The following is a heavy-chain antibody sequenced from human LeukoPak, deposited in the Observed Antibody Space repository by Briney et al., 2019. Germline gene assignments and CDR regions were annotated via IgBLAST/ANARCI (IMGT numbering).Heavy chain of an antibody. D-gene: IGHD4-17*01. J-gene: IGHJ3*02. CDR3: AKDRTYDYGTYDAFDI. V-gene: IGHV3-74*01. Sequence: GGSLRLSCAASGFTFRSFWMHWVRQDPGKGLVWVSHMNGDGTSISYADSVKGRFTISRDNAKNTLYLQMNSLRPEDTAVYYCAKDRTYDYGTYDAFDIWGPGTMVTVSS. CDR2: MNGDGTSI. CDR1: GFTFRSFW.